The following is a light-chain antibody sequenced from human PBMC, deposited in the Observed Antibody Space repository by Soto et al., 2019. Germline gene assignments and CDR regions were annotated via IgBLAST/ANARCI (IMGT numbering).Light chain of an antibody. CDR1: SSNIGAGYD. CDR3: LSFDSSLSVV. Sequence: QPVLTQPPSVSGAPGQRVTISCTGSSSNIGAGYDVHWYQQLPGRAPKLLIYGNTNRPSGVPDRFSGSKSGTSASLAITGLPAEDEDDYYCLSFDSSLSVVFGGGTKLTVL. J-gene: IGLJ2*01. V-gene: IGLV1-40*01. CDR2: GNT.